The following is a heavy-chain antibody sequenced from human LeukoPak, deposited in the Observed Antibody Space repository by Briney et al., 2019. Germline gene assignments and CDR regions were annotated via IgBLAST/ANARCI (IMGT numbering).Heavy chain of an antibody. J-gene: IGHJ2*01. CDR2: IKSKTDGGTT. D-gene: IGHD5-24*01. CDR1: GFTFRDAW. CDR3: AKAGRDGYAWYFDL. Sequence: GGSLRLSCAASGFTFRDAWMNWVRQAPGKGLEWVGRIKSKTDGGTTDYAAPVKGRFTISRDDSKNTLYLQMNSLRAEDTAVYYCAKAGRDGYAWYFDLWGRGTLVTVSS. V-gene: IGHV3-15*01.